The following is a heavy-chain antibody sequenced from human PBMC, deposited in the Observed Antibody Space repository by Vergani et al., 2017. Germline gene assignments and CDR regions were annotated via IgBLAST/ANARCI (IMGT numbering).Heavy chain of an antibody. CDR2: VDPEEGET. D-gene: IGHD4-17*01. V-gene: IGHV1-69-2*01. CDR1: GYTFTDHY. CDR3: ATPQTVTTGGMEV. Sequence: EVQLVQSGAEVKKPGATMKISCKVSGYTFTDHYMHWVKQAPGKGLEWMGLVDPEEGETIYAEKFKDRVTIAADTSTDTAHLELSSLRSEDTAVYYCATPQTVTTGGMEVGGQGTTVIVSS. J-gene: IGHJ6*02.